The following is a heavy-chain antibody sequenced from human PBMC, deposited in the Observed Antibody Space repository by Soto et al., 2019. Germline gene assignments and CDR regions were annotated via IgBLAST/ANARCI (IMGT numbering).Heavy chain of an antibody. V-gene: IGHV3-30*18. D-gene: IGHD2-15*01. CDR1: GFTFSTYG. Sequence: GGSLRLSCAASGFTFSTYGMHWVRQAPGKGLEWVAVISYDGSNKYYADSVKGRFTISRDNSKNTLYLQINSLRAEDTAVYYCAKDWADIVVVVGPMGAATSYGMDVWGQGTTVTVSS. J-gene: IGHJ6*02. CDR3: AKDWADIVVVVGPMGAATSYGMDV. CDR2: ISYDGSNK.